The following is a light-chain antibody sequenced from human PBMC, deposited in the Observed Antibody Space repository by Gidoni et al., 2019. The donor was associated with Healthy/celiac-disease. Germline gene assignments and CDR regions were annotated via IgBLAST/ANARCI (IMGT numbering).Light chain of an antibody. CDR3: QQYYSTRT. J-gene: IGKJ2*01. V-gene: IGKV4-1*01. Sequence: DIVMTQPPDSLAVSLGERATINCKSSQSVLYSSNNKNYLAWYQQKPGQPPKLLIYWASTRESGVPDRFSGSGSGTDFTLTISSLQAEDVAVYYCQQYYSTRTFGQGTKLEIK. CDR1: QSVLYSSNNKNY. CDR2: WAS.